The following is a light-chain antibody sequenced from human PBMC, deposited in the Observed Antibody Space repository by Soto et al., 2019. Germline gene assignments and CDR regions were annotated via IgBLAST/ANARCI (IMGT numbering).Light chain of an antibody. Sequence: QSVLTQPASVSGSPGQSITISCSGTSNDVGAYNFVSWYQQHPGRAPKLILYDVTSRPSNVSNRFSGSKSGNTASLSISGLRPEDEADYLCSSYTRTATRYVFGAGTKVTGL. CDR1: SNDVGAYNF. CDR3: SSYTRTATRYV. CDR2: DVT. J-gene: IGLJ1*01. V-gene: IGLV2-14*03.